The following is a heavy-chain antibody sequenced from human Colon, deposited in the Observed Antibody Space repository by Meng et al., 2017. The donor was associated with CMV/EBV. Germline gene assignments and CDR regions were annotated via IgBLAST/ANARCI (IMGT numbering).Heavy chain of an antibody. V-gene: IGHV1-46*01. Sequence: QVQLVQSGAEVKKPGASVRVSCNASGYTLSGYHTHWVRQAPGQGLEWMGRVDPGGGEKYTQKFQGRVTMTRDTSKSTVHMELNSLTFADTAVYYCARELGGTYYFDFWGQGTLVTVSS. D-gene: IGHD1-26*01. CDR2: VDPGGGE. CDR3: ARELGGTYYFDF. CDR1: GYTLSGYH. J-gene: IGHJ4*02.